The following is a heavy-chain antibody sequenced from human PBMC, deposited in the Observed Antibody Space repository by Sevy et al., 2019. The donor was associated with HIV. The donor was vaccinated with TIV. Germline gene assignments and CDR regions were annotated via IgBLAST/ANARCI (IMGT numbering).Heavy chain of an antibody. CDR2: IRYDGSYK. D-gene: IGHD1-1*01. CDR3: AKDGPLADDAFDI. CDR1: GFTFSSYD. J-gene: IGHJ3*02. V-gene: IGHV3-30*02. Sequence: GGSLRLSCAASGFTFSSYDMHWVRQAPGKGLEWVAFIRYDGSYKYYGDSVTGRFTISRDSSKNTLYLQMNSLRVEDTAVYYCAKDGPLADDAFDIWGQGTMVTVSS.